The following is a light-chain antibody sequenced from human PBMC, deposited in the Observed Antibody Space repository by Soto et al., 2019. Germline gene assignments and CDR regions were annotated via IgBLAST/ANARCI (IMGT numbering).Light chain of an antibody. Sequence: QSVLTQPASVSGSPGQSITISCTGTSSDVGSHNLVSWYQQDPGKAPKLMIYDVSKRPSGVSNRFSGSKSGNTASLTISGLQAEDEADYYCCSYAGSSTVVFGGGTKLTVL. J-gene: IGLJ2*01. CDR1: SSDVGSHNL. CDR3: CSYAGSSTVV. V-gene: IGLV2-23*02. CDR2: DVS.